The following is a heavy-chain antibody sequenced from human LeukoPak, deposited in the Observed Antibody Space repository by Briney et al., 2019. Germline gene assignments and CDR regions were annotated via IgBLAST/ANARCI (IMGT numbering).Heavy chain of an antibody. V-gene: IGHV1-2*02. CDR3: ARAGYCSSTSCYTRKYYYMDV. Sequence: ASVKVSCKASGYTFTGYYMHWVRQAPGQGLEWMGWINPNSGGTNYAQKFQGRVTMTRDTSISTAYMELSRLRSDDTAVYYCARAGYCSSTSCYTRKYYYMDVWGKGTTVTVSS. D-gene: IGHD2-2*01. J-gene: IGHJ6*03. CDR2: INPNSGGT. CDR1: GYTFTGYY.